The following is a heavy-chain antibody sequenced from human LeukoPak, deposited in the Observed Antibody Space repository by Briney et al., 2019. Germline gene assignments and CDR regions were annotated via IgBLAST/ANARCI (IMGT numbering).Heavy chain of an antibody. Sequence: GGSLRLSCAASGFTFDDYGMSWVRQAPGKGLEWVSGINWNGGSTGYADSVKGRFTISRDNAKNSLYLQMNSLRAEDTAVYYCARDGRYYYGSGSYFPYWGQGTLVTVSS. V-gene: IGHV3-20*04. D-gene: IGHD3-10*01. J-gene: IGHJ4*02. CDR1: GFTFDDYG. CDR3: ARDGRYYYGSGSYFPY. CDR2: INWNGGST.